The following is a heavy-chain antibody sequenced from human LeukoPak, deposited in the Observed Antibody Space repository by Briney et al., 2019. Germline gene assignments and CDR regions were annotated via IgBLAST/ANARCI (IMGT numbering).Heavy chain of an antibody. CDR3: TTDIWGYSYGWTTNWYFDL. CDR2: IKSKTDGGTT. CDR1: GFTFRDAW. J-gene: IGHJ2*01. D-gene: IGHD5-18*01. V-gene: IGHV3-15*01. Sequence: GGSXXLSCAASGFTFRDAWXTWVRQAPGKXXEXVGRIKSKTDGGTTDYAAPVKGRFTISRDDSKNTLYLQMNSLKTEDTAVYYCTTDIWGYSYGWTTNWYFDLWGRGTLVTVSS.